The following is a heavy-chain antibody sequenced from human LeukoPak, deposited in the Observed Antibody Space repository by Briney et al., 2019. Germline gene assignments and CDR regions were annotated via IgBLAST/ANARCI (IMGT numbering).Heavy chain of an antibody. CDR1: GFTFSSYA. Sequence: GGSLRLSCAASGFTFSSYAMSWVRQAPGKGLEWVSAISGSGGSTYYADSVKGRFTISRDNSKNTLYLQMNSLRADDTAVYYCANNMTTVTAFDYRGQGTLVTVSS. CDR3: ANNMTTVTAFDY. V-gene: IGHV3-23*01. J-gene: IGHJ4*02. CDR2: ISGSGGST. D-gene: IGHD4-17*01.